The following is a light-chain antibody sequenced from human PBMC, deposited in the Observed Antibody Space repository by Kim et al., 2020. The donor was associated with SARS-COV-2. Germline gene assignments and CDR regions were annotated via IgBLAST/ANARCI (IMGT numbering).Light chain of an antibody. CDR1: QGVSSN. Sequence: GERATPSSRASQGVSSNSTWYQQNPAQAPRLLIYCVSTRATGIPARFGGVGSGTEFTLTISSLQYEDFAVYYCQQYNKWPPRTFGQGTKMDIK. CDR3: QQYNKWPPRT. V-gene: IGKV3-15*01. J-gene: IGKJ1*01. CDR2: CVS.